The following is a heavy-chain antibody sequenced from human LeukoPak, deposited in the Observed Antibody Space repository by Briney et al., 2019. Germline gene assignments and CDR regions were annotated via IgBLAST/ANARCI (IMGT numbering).Heavy chain of an antibody. CDR1: GFTFSSYG. J-gene: IGHJ6*03. V-gene: IGHV3-23*01. CDR2: ISVIGGST. CDR3: AKDQTSGSMDV. Sequence: GGSLRLSRAASGFTFSSYGMTWVRQAPGKGLEWVSAISVIGGSTYYADSVKGRFTISRDNSKNTLYLQMNSLRAEDTAVYYCAKDQTSGSMDVWGKGITVTVSS. D-gene: IGHD3-10*01.